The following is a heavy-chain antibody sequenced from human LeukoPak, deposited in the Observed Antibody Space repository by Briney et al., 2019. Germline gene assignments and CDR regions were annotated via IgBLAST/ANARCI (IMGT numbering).Heavy chain of an antibody. Sequence: GGSLRLSCAASGFTFNNYDMSWVRQAPGKGLEWVSAISGSGGSTYYADSVKGRFTISRDNSKNTLYLQMNSLRAEDTAVYYCARDGDYYGSGSYFSGTDYWGQGTLVTVSS. J-gene: IGHJ4*02. D-gene: IGHD3-10*01. CDR3: ARDGDYYGSGSYFSGTDY. CDR2: ISGSGGST. V-gene: IGHV3-23*01. CDR1: GFTFNNYD.